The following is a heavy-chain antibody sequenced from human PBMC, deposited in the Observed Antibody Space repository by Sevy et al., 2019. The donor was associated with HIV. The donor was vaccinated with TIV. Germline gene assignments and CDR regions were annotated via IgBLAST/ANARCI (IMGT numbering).Heavy chain of an antibody. Sequence: SETLSLTCTVSGGSISSSSYYWGWIRQPPGKGLEWIGTIYDSGSTYYNPSLKSRVTIYVDTSKNQFSLKLSSVTAADTAVYYCARHFRGELELTNYVDPWGQGTLVTVSS. D-gene: IGHD1-7*01. J-gene: IGHJ5*02. CDR1: GGSISSSSYY. V-gene: IGHV4-39*01. CDR3: ARHFRGELELTNYVDP. CDR2: IYDSGST.